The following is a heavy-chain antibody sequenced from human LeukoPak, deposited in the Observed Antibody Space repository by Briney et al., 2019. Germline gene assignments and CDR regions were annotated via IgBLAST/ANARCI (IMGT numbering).Heavy chain of an antibody. CDR1: GFTFSSHS. CDR2: ISGSSSYI. CDR3: ARVMDPGISWTQGVDY. Sequence: GGSLRLSCAASGFTFSSHSMSWVRQAPGKGLEWVSSISGSSSYIYYADSVKGRFTISRDNAKSSLYPQMNSLRAEDTAVYYCARVMDPGISWTQGVDYWGQGTLVTVSS. D-gene: IGHD2-2*01. V-gene: IGHV3-21*01. J-gene: IGHJ4*02.